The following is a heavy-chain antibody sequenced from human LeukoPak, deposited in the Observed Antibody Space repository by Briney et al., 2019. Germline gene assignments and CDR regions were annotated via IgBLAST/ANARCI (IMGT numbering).Heavy chain of an antibody. D-gene: IGHD3-10*01. CDR3: AKGVTLVRGIIILPYFDY. V-gene: IGHV3-21*01. Sequence: GGSLRLSCAASGFTFSSYSMNWVRQAPGKGLEWVSSISSSSSYIYYADSVKGRFTISRDNAKNSLYLQMNSLRAEDTAVYYCAKGVTLVRGIIILPYFDYWGQGTLVTVSS. CDR2: ISSSSSYI. CDR1: GFTFSSYS. J-gene: IGHJ4*02.